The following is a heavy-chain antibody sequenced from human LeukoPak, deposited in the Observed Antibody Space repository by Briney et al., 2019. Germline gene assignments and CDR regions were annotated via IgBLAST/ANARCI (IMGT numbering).Heavy chain of an antibody. CDR1: GFTFSSYA. CDR3: ARDRGLYYGSGSSRWFDP. V-gene: IGHV3-30*04. D-gene: IGHD3-10*01. Sequence: PGRSLRLSCAASGFTFSSYAMHWVRQAPGKGLEWVAVISYDGSNKYYADSVKGRFTISRDNSKNTLYLQMNSLRAEDTAVYYCARDRGLYYGSGSSRWFDPWGQGTLVTVSS. J-gene: IGHJ5*02. CDR2: ISYDGSNK.